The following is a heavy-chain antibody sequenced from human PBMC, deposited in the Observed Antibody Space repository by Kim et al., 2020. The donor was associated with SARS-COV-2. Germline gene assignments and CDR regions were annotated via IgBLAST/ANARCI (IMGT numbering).Heavy chain of an antibody. CDR2: ISSSGSTI. J-gene: IGHJ6*02. Sequence: GGSLRLSCAASGFTFSSYEMNWVRQAPGKGLEWVSYISSSGSTIYYADSVKGRFTISRDNAKNSLYLQMNSLRAEDTAVYYWARDIGDPYGDSVGYYYYGMGVWGQGTTVTVSS. D-gene: IGHD4-17*01. CDR3: ARDIGDPYGDSVGYYYYGMGV. V-gene: IGHV3-48*03. CDR1: GFTFSSYE.